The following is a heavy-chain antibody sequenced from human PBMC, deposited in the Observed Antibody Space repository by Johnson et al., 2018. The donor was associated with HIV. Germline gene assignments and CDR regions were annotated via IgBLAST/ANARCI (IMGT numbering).Heavy chain of an antibody. Sequence: VQLVESGGGVIRPGGSLRLSCAASGFTFHDYGMSWVRQAPGTGLEWVSVISSGGSTYYAGAVKGRFTISRDNSKNTLYLHMNSLRAEDTAVYYCARAPGAGDAFDIWGQGTMVTVSS. CDR1: GFTFHDYG. CDR3: ARAPGAGDAFDI. J-gene: IGHJ3*02. CDR2: ISSGGST. D-gene: IGHD7-27*01. V-gene: IGHV3-53*01.